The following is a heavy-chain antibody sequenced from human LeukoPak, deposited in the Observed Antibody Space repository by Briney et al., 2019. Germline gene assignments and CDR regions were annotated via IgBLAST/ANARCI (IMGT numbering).Heavy chain of an antibody. CDR3: ARGRGTGSPIGPRYFDL. D-gene: IGHD3-10*01. J-gene: IGHJ2*01. CDR2: IYPADSDT. V-gene: IGHV5-51*01. CDR1: GYLFTSYW. Sequence: GESLKISCKGSGYLFTSYWIAWVRQMPGKGLEWMGIIYPADSDTRYSPSLQGQVTISADKSISTAFLRWTSLKASDTAIYYCARGRGTGSPIGPRYFDLWGRGTLVTVSP.